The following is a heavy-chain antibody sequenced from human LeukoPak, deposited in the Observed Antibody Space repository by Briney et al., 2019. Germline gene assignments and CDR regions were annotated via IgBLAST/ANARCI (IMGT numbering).Heavy chain of an antibody. CDR3: AVDRGYSSCWQLDY. Sequence: GTSVKVSCKASGFTFTSSAVQWVRQARGQRLEWIGWIVVGSGNTNYAQKFQERVTITRDMSTSTAYMELSSLRSEDTAVYYCAVDRGYSSCWQLDYWGQGTLVTVSS. CDR1: GFTFTSSA. J-gene: IGHJ4*02. D-gene: IGHD6-19*01. V-gene: IGHV1-58*01. CDR2: IVVGSGNT.